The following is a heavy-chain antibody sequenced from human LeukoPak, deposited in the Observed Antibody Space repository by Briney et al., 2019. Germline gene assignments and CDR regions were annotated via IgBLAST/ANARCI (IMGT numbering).Heavy chain of an antibody. D-gene: IGHD6-13*01. CDR1: GGSISSGGYY. J-gene: IGHJ4*02. Sequence: SQTLSLTCTVSGGSISSGGYYWSWIRQHPGKGLEWIGYIYYSGSTYYNPSLKSRVTISVDTPKNQFSLMLSSVTAADTAVYYCARRRIAAAGTDYWGQGTLVTVSS. V-gene: IGHV4-31*03. CDR3: ARRRIAAAGTDY. CDR2: IYYSGST.